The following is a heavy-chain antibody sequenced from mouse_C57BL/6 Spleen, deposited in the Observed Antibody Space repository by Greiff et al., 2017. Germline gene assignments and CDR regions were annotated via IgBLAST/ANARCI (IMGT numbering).Heavy chain of an antibody. CDR3: ARYGGYGKGY. CDR1: GYAFSSYW. V-gene: IGHV14-2*02. D-gene: IGHD1-1*01. CDR2: IDPEDGET. Sequence: VKLMESGAELVKPGASVKISCKASGYAFSSYWMNWVKQRPGKGLEWIGRIDPEDGETKYAPKFQGKATITADTSSNTAYLQLSSLTSEDTAVYYCARYGGYGKGYWGQGTTLTVSS. J-gene: IGHJ2*01.